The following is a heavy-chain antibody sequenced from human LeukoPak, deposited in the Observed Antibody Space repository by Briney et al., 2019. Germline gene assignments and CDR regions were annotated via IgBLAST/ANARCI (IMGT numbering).Heavy chain of an antibody. CDR3: ARESFCSGGSCYSGRAFDI. CDR1: GFTFSSYW. D-gene: IGHD2-15*01. V-gene: IGHV3-74*01. J-gene: IGHJ3*02. Sequence: GESLKISCAASGFTFSSYWMHWVRQAPGKGLVWVSRINSYGGNTFYADSVKGRFTISRDNAKNTLYLQMNSLRAEDTAVYYCARESFCSGGSCYSGRAFDIWGQGTMVTVSS. CDR2: INSYGGNT.